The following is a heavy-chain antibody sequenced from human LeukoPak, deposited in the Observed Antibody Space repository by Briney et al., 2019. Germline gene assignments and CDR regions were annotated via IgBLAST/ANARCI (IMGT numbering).Heavy chain of an antibody. CDR3: ARSGYDFWSGYFGPSYYYGTDV. Sequence: GESLKISCKGSGYSFTSYWIGWVRQMPGKGLEWMGIIYPGDSDTRYSPSFQGQVTISADKSISTAYLQWSSLKASDTAMYYCARSGYDFWSGYFGPSYYYGTDVWGQGTTVTVSS. CDR2: IYPGDSDT. CDR1: GYSFTSYW. D-gene: IGHD3-3*01. V-gene: IGHV5-51*01. J-gene: IGHJ6*02.